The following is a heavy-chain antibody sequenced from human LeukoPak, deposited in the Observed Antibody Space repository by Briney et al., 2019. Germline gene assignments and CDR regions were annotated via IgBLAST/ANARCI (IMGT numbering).Heavy chain of an antibody. CDR1: GFTFSSYY. J-gene: IGHJ5*02. CDR2: IKSDGSVT. CDR3: ARDWIDRGTFDP. Sequence: PGGSLRLSCAASGFTFSSYYMHWVRQAPGKGLVWVSRIKSDGSVTGYADSVKGRFAISRDNAKNTMHLQMNSLRAEDAAVYYCARDWIDRGTFDPWGQGTLVTVSS. D-gene: IGHD2-2*03. V-gene: IGHV3-74*01.